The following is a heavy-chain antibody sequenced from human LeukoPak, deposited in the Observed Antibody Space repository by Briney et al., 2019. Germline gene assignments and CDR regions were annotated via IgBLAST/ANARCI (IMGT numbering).Heavy chain of an antibody. J-gene: IGHJ4*02. CDR3: AREAAQRGGFDY. D-gene: IGHD3-16*01. CDR1: GFTFSSYA. CDR2: ISYDGSNK. V-gene: IGHV3-30*04. Sequence: GGSLRLSCAASGFTFSSYAMHWVRQAPGKGLEWVAVISYDGSNKYYADSVKGRFTISRDNSKNTLYLQMNSLRAEDTAVYYCAREAAQRGGFDYWGQGTLVTVSS.